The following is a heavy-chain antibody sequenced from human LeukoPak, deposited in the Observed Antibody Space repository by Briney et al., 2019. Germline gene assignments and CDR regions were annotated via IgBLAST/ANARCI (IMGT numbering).Heavy chain of an antibody. V-gene: IGHV3-64*01. J-gene: IGHJ4*02. Sequence: GGSLRLSCAASGFTFSSYAMHRVRQAPGKGLGYVSAISSNGGSTYYANSVKGRFTISRDNPKNTLYLQMGSLRAENMAVYYCARSKYYYDSSGPDFDYWGQGTLVTVSS. CDR1: GFTFSSYA. D-gene: IGHD3-22*01. CDR3: ARSKYYYDSSGPDFDY. CDR2: ISSNGGST.